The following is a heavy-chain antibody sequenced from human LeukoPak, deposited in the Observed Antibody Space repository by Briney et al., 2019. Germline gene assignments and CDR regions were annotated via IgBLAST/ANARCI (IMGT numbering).Heavy chain of an antibody. J-gene: IGHJ6*02. CDR3: ARDSRGPYYYSYGMDV. V-gene: IGHV4-59*01. CDR1: PGSITGYY. Sequence: SETLSLTCNVSPGSITGYYFTWIRQPPGKGLEWIGYIYYSGTTKYSPSLKSRLVMSLDTSKNQVSLRLTSVTAADTAVYYCARDSRGPYYYSYGMDVWGRGTTVTVSS. D-gene: IGHD2/OR15-2a*01. CDR2: IYYSGTT.